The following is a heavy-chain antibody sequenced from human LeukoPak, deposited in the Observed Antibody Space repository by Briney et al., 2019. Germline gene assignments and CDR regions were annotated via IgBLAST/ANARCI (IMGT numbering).Heavy chain of an antibody. J-gene: IGHJ5*02. D-gene: IGHD6-6*01. CDR2: ISYDGSNK. CDR3: AKTGGIAARPNWFDP. CDR1: GFIFSSYG. V-gene: IGHV3-30*18. Sequence: PGGSLRLSCAASGFIFSSYGMHWVPQAPGKGLEWVAVISYDGSNKYYADSVKGRFTISRDNSKNTLYLQMNSLRAEDTAVYYCAKTGGIAARPNWFDPWGQGTLVTVSS.